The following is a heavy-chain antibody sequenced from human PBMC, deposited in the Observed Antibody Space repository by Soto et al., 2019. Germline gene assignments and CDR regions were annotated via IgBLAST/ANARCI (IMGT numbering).Heavy chain of an antibody. J-gene: IGHJ4*02. CDR2: IIPIFGTA. V-gene: IGHV1-69*13. CDR1: GGTFSSYA. D-gene: IGHD1-26*01. CDR3: ATAGRIVGATIAGYYFDY. Sequence: GASVKVSCKASGGTFSSYAISWVRQAPGQGLEWMGGIIPIFGTANYAQKFQGRVTITADESTSTAYMELSSLRSEDTAVYYCATAGRIVGATIAGYYFDYCGQGTLVTAS.